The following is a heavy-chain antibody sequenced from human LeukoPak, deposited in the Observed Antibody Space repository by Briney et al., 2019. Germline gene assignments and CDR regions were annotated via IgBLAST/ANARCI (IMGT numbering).Heavy chain of an antibody. Sequence: PGGSLRLSCSASGFIFSDYAMHWVRQAPGGGLECVSAITGSGAGTYYADSVRGRFTISRDNSKNTLYLQMSSLRAEDTAVYYCVRTSTSYYYEYWGRGTLVTVSS. CDR3: VRTSTSYYYEY. J-gene: IGHJ4*02. D-gene: IGHD2/OR15-2a*01. V-gene: IGHV3-64D*06. CDR1: GFIFSDYA. CDR2: ITGSGAGT.